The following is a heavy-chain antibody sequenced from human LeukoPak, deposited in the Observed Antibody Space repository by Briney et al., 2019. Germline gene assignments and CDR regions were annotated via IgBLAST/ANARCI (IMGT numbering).Heavy chain of an antibody. CDR2: INPSGGST. J-gene: IGHJ4*02. D-gene: IGHD6-13*01. V-gene: IGHV1-46*01. CDR1: GYTFTSYY. Sequence: ASVKVSCKASGYTFTSYYMHWVRQAPGQGLEWIGIINPSGGSTSYAQKFQGRVTMTRDTSTSTVYMELSSLRSEDTAVYYCARDKVWYSSSWYLDYWGQGTLVTVSS. CDR3: ARDKVWYSSSWYLDY.